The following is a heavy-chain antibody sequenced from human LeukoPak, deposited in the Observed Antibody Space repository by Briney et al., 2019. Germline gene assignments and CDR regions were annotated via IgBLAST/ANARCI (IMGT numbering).Heavy chain of an antibody. CDR2: IYYSGST. D-gene: IGHD4-17*01. J-gene: IGHJ5*02. V-gene: IGHV4-59*01. CDR3: ARAGDYGDYQGRFDP. CDR1: GGSISSYY. Sequence: SETLSLTCTVSGGSISSYYWSWIRQPPGKGLEWIGYIYYSGSTNYNPSLKSRVTISVVTSKNQFSLKLSSVTAADTAVYYCARAGDYGDYQGRFDPWGQGTLVTVSS.